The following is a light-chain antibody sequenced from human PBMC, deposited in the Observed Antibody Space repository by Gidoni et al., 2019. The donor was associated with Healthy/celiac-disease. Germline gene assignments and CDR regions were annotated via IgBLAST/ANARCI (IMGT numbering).Light chain of an antibody. J-gene: IGKJ1*01. Sequence: ELVLTQSPGTLSLSPGERATLSCRASQSVSSSYLAWYQQKPGQAPRLLTYGASSRATGIPDRFSGSGSGTDFTLTISRLEPEDFAVYYCQQYGSSPRTFGQGTKVEIK. V-gene: IGKV3-20*01. CDR3: QQYGSSPRT. CDR1: QSVSSSY. CDR2: GAS.